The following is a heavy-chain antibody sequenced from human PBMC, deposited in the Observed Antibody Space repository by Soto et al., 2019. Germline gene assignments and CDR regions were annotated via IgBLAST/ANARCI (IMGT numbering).Heavy chain of an antibody. CDR3: ARGPPDFNRGFDF. D-gene: IGHD1-26*01. CDR1: GDSVSNNRAT. J-gene: IGHJ4*02. Sequence: SQTLSLTCAISGDSVSNNRATWNWIRQSPSGGLEWLGRTYYRSKWISDYAMSVKSRISINPDTSKNLISLHLNSVTPEDTAVYYCARGPPDFNRGFDFWGQGTPVTVSS. CDR2: TYYRSKWIS. V-gene: IGHV6-1*01.